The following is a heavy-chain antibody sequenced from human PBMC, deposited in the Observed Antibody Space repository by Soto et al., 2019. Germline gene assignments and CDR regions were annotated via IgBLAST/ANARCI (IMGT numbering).Heavy chain of an antibody. CDR1: GFSFGYYW. CDR3: ARERLRTGDY. J-gene: IGHJ4*02. V-gene: IGHV3-7*03. CDR2: IKFDSSER. D-gene: IGHD3-3*01. Sequence: GGSLRLSCAASGFSFGYYWMSWVRQAPGKGLEWVATIKFDSSERKYVDSVKGRFTLSRDNAKNSLYLQIDSLRAEDTAVYYCARERLRTGDYWGQGTLVTVSS.